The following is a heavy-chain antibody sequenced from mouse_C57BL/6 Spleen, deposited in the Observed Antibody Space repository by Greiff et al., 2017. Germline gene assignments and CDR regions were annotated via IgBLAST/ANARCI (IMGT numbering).Heavy chain of an antibody. J-gene: IGHJ3*01. CDR2: INPTNGGT. D-gene: IGHD2-3*01. CDR1: GYTFTSSW. Sequence: VQLQQPGTELVKPGASVKLSCKASGYTFTSSWLHWVKQRPGQGLEWIGNINPTNGGTNYNEKFKSKATLTVDKSSSTANMQLSSLTTEDSEVYYCERRDGYFFAYWGQGTLGTVSA. V-gene: IGHV1-53*01. CDR3: ERRDGYFFAY.